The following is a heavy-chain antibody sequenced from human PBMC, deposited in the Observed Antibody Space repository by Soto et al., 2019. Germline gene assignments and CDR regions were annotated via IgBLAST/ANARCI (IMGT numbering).Heavy chain of an antibody. V-gene: IGHV3-30*18. CDR3: AEDSYDFWSGYYSEGVVGAFYYYGMDV. D-gene: IGHD3-3*01. Sequence: PGGSLRLSCAASGFTFSSYGMHWVRQAPGKGLEWVAVISYDGSNKYYADSVKGRFTISRDNSKNTLYLQMNSLRAEDTAVYYCAEDSYDFWSGYYSEGVVGAFYYYGMDVWGQGTTVTVS. CDR1: GFTFSSYG. CDR2: ISYDGSNK. J-gene: IGHJ6*02.